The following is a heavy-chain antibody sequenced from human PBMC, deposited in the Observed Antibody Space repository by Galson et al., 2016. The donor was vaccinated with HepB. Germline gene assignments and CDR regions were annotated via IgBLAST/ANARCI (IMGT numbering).Heavy chain of an antibody. CDR2: VRSKANSYAT. CDR1: GFSFSGSA. D-gene: IGHD5-24*01. V-gene: IGHV3-73*01. J-gene: IGHJ4*02. Sequence: SLRLSCAASGFSFSGSAIHWVRQASGKGLEWVGRVRSKANSYATAYAVSVKGRFTISRDESKNTAYLQMNSLKTEDTAVYYCIRPRAGYNYWGQGTLVTVSS. CDR3: IRPRAGYNY.